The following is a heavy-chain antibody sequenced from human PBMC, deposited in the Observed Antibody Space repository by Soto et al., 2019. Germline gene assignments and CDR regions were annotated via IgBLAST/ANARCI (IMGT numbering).Heavy chain of an antibody. CDR3: ARDARLLWFGELSFDY. D-gene: IGHD3-10*01. J-gene: IGHJ4*02. CDR1: GFTFSSYG. V-gene: IGHV3-33*01. CDR2: IWYDGTNT. Sequence: QVQLVESGGGVVQPGRSLRLSCAASGFTFSSYGMHWVRQAPGKGLEWVATIWYDGTNTYYADSVKGRFTISRDNSKNTLYLQMNSLRAEDTAVYYCARDARLLWFGELSFDYWGQGTLVTVSS.